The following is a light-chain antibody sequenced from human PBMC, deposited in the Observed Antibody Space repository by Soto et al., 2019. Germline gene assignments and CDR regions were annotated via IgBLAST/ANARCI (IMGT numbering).Light chain of an antibody. CDR1: SSDIGSYNL. V-gene: IGLV2-23*02. CDR2: EVF. Sequence: QSVLTQPASVSGSPGQSITISCTGTSSDIGSYNLVSWYQHHPGTAPKLMIYEVFKRPSGVSNRFSGSTSGNTASLTISGLQSEDEADYYSCSYAGGNTYVFGTGTKVTVL. CDR3: CSYAGGNTYV. J-gene: IGLJ1*01.